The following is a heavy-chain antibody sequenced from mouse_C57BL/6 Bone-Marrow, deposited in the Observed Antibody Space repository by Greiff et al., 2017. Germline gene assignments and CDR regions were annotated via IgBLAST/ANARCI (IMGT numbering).Heavy chain of an antibody. V-gene: IGHV1-22*01. CDR3: ARGGFITTGVAPLGY. D-gene: IGHD1-1*01. CDR2: INPNNGGT. Sequence: VQLKQSGPELVKPGASVKMSCKASGYTFTDYNMHWVKQSHGKSLEWIGYINPNNGGTSYNQKFKGKATLTVNKSSSTAYMELRSLTSEDSAVYYCARGGFITTGVAPLGYWGQGTTLTVSS. J-gene: IGHJ2*01. CDR1: GYTFTDYN.